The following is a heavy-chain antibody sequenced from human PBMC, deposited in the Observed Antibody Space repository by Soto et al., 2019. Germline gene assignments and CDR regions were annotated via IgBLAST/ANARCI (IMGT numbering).Heavy chain of an antibody. CDR3: AKDGNPIPYLTGYYRLGWFDP. Sequence: EVQLLESGGGLVQPGGSLRLSCAASGFTFSSYAMSWVRQAPGKGLEWVSAISGSGGSTYYADSVKGRFTISRDNFKNTLYLQMNSLRAEDTAVYYCAKDGNPIPYLTGYYRLGWFDPWGQGTLVTVSS. V-gene: IGHV3-23*01. CDR1: GFTFSSYA. CDR2: ISGSGGST. J-gene: IGHJ5*02. D-gene: IGHD3-9*01.